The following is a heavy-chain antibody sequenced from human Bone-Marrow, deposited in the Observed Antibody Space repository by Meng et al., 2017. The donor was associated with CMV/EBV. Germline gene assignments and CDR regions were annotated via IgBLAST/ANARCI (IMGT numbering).Heavy chain of an antibody. Sequence: QVQLQESGPGLVKTSQTLSLTCTVSGGSITNGRYSWTWIRQLPGKGLEWIGFINYSGSTYYNPSLKSRVTISVDTSKIQFSLKLSSVTAADTAVYYCTGGKYYFDSSGYYFDYWGQGTLVTVSS. CDR1: GGSITNGRYS. V-gene: IGHV4-31*03. J-gene: IGHJ4*02. CDR2: INYSGST. CDR3: TGGKYYFDSSGYYFDY. D-gene: IGHD3-22*01.